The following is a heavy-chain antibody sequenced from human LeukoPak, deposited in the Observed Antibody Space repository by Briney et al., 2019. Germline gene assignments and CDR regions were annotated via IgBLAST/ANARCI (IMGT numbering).Heavy chain of an antibody. V-gene: IGHV3-33*01. CDR1: GFTFSSYG. CDR2: IWYDGSNK. J-gene: IGHJ4*02. Sequence: PGRSLRLSCAASGFTFSSYGMHWVRQAPGKGLEWVAVIWYDGSNKYYADSVKGRFTISRDNSKNTLYLQMNSLRAEDTAVYYCAREACPYRLCYYDSSGYSLNYYFDYWGQGTLVTVSS. D-gene: IGHD3-22*01. CDR3: AREACPYRLCYYDSSGYSLNYYFDY.